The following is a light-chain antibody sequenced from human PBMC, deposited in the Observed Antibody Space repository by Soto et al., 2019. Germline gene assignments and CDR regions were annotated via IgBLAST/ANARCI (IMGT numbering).Light chain of an antibody. Sequence: EIVLTQSPATLSLSPGKRATLSCRASQSVGTYLAWYQQRPGQAPRLLIYDAFHRATGIPARFSGSGAGTDFTLTISSLEPEDFAIYYCQQRGSLFFFGPGTKVDFK. V-gene: IGKV3-11*01. J-gene: IGKJ3*01. CDR1: QSVGTY. CDR2: DAF. CDR3: QQRGSLFF.